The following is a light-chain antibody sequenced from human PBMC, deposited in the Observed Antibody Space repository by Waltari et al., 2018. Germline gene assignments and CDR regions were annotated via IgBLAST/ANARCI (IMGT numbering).Light chain of an antibody. CDR1: QIVLYSSNNKNY. V-gene: IGKV4-1*01. J-gene: IGKJ4*01. Sequence: DIVMTQSPDSLALSLGERATINCKSSQIVLYSSNNKNYLAWYQQKPGQPPKLLIYWASSRQSGVPDRFSGSGSWTDFTLPISSLQAEDVAVYYCQQYYSTPRFFGGGTKVEIK. CDR2: WAS. CDR3: QQYYSTPRF.